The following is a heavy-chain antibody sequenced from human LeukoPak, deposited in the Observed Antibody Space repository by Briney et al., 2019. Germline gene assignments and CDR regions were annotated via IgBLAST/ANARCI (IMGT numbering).Heavy chain of an antibody. V-gene: IGHV3-23*01. CDR1: GFAFGSEA. J-gene: IGHJ4*02. D-gene: IGHD1-1*01. CDR3: AKSRSGSANWALRIFDN. Sequence: GGSLRLSCAVSGFAFGSEAMGWVRQSPARGLEWVASISPGGGTTYYADYVKGRFTISRDNSNNSLFVQMNSLRVEDTAVYFCAKSRSGSANWALRIFDNWGQGTLVTVSS. CDR2: ISPGGGTT.